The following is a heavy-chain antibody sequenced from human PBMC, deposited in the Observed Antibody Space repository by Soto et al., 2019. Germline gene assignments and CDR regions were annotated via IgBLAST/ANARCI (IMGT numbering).Heavy chain of an antibody. CDR3: SRCRAYGSGCYYSLFDF. Sequence: ASVNVACNASGYTFPCYGISCARHARGQGLEGMGRVSVYNCNTNHAQKPEARVTMFTDTTTSTDYMLLRSLRSDGTAVYYCSRCRAYGSGCYYSLFDFWGQGTLVTVSS. CDR2: VSVYNCNT. V-gene: IGHV1-18*04. J-gene: IGHJ4*02. CDR1: GYTFPCYG. D-gene: IGHD3-10*01.